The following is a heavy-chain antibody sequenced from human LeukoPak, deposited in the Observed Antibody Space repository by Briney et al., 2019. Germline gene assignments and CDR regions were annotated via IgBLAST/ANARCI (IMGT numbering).Heavy chain of an antibody. D-gene: IGHD2-15*01. J-gene: IGHJ6*02. Sequence: ASVKVSCKASGYTFTSYGISWVRQALGQGLEWMGWISAYNGNTEYAQKLPGRVTMTTNTSARTAYLVLRSLRSADMAVYYCARDSAKYCSGGSCYSLDYYGMDVWGQGTTVTVSS. V-gene: IGHV1-18*03. CDR1: GYTFTSYG. CDR3: ARDSAKYCSGGSCYSLDYYGMDV. CDR2: ISAYNGNT.